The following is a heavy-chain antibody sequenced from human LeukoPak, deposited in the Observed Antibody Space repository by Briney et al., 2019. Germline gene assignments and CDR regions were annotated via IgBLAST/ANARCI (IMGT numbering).Heavy chain of an antibody. V-gene: IGHV4-59*08. CDR2: IYYSGST. CDR1: GGSISSYY. J-gene: IGHJ4*02. D-gene: IGHD6-13*01. Sequence: SETLSLTCTVSGGSISSYYWSWIRQPPGKGLEWIGYIYYSGSTNYNPSLKSRVTISVDTSKNQFSLKLSSVTAADTAVYYCARGRSRQLADYWGQGTLVTVSS. CDR3: ARGRSRQLADY.